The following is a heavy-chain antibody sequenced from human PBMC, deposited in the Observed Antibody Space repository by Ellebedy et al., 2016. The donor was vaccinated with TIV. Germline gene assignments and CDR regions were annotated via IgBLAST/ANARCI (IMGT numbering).Heavy chain of an antibody. CDR1: GGAINNYY. CDR2: IYYSGTT. Sequence: MPSETLSLTCTVSGGAINNYYWNWIRQPPGKGLEWIGYIYYSGTTNYNPSLKSRFTISVDTSKNQFSLKLKSVTAADTAVYYCGGGSAVWFGEFTNGPYYYARDVWGQGTTVTVSS. CDR3: GGGSAVWFGEFTNGPYYYARDV. D-gene: IGHD3-10*01. J-gene: IGHJ6*02. V-gene: IGHV4-59*01.